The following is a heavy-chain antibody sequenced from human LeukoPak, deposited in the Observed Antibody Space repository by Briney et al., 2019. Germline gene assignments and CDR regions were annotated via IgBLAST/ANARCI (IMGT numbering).Heavy chain of an antibody. CDR2: ISGSGGST. V-gene: IGHV3-23*01. Sequence: PGGSLRLSCAASGFTFISYWMHWVRQPPGKVLEWVSVISGSGGSTSYADSVKGRFSISRDNSKKTLYLQLNSLRAEDTAVYYCAKQYSSSGDDYCDYWGQGTLVTVSS. CDR3: AKQYSSSGDDYCDY. CDR1: GFTFISYW. D-gene: IGHD6-13*01. J-gene: IGHJ4*01.